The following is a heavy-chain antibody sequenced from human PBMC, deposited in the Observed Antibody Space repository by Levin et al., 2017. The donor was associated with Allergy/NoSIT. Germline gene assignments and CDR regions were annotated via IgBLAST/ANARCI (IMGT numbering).Heavy chain of an antibody. V-gene: IGHV3-30*04. J-gene: IGHJ4*02. CDR2: ISYDGSNK. D-gene: IGHD6-6*01. CDR3: ARNDEISSSSYGEPFDY. CDR1: GFTFSSYA. Sequence: GESLKISCAASGFTFSSYAMHWVRQAPGKGLEWVAVISYDGSNKYYADSVKGRFTISRDNSKNTLYLQMNSLRAEDTAVYYCARNDEISSSSYGEPFDYWGQGTLVTVSS.